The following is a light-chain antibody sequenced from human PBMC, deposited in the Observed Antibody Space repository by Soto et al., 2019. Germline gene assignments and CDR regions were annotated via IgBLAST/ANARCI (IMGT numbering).Light chain of an antibody. V-gene: IGLV2-11*01. CDR2: DVS. CDR3: CSYAGSYTWV. J-gene: IGLJ3*02. CDR1: SSDVGGYNF. Sequence: QSALTQPRSVSGSPGQSVTISCTGTSSDVGGYNFDSWYQQHPGKAHKLMIYDVSKRPSGVPDRFSGSKSGNTASLTISGLQAEDEADYYCCSYAGSYTWVFGGGTKLTVL.